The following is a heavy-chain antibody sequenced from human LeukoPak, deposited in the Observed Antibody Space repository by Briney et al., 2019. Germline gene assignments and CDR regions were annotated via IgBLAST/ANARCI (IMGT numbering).Heavy chain of an antibody. CDR2: ISGSGGST. Sequence: PGGSLRLSCAASGFTFSSYGMSWVRQAPGKGLEWVSAISGSGGSTYYADSVKGRFTISRDNSKNTLYLQMNSLRAEDTAVYYCAKEYDYVSYYYYMDVWGKGTTVTISS. D-gene: IGHD3-16*01. V-gene: IGHV3-23*01. CDR1: GFTFSSYG. J-gene: IGHJ6*03. CDR3: AKEYDYVSYYYYMDV.